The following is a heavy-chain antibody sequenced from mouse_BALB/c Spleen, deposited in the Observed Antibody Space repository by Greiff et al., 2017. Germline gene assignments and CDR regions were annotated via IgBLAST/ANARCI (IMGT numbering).Heavy chain of an antibody. J-gene: IGHJ3*01. CDR2: IWAGGST. D-gene: IGHD2-4*01. Sequence: VMLVESGPGLVAPSQSLSITCTVSGFSLTSYGVHWVRQPPGKGLEWLGVIWAGGSTNYNSALMSRLSISKDNSKSQVFLKMNSLQTDDTAMYYCARSLYDYDRVWFAYWGQGTLVTVSA. V-gene: IGHV2-9*02. CDR1: GFSLTSYG. CDR3: ARSLYDYDRVWFAY.